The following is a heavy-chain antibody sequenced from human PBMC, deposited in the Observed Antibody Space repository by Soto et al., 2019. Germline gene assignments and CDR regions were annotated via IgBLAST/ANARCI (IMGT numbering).Heavy chain of an antibody. D-gene: IGHD2-21*02. V-gene: IGHV3-48*02. Sequence: LVESGGDLIYPGGSLRLSCVASGFSFSDHSINWVRQAPGKGLQWVSYISSRSDKTYYADSVKGRFTVSRDNAKNALFLQMDSLRDDDTATYYCARLPKGSLVTAWGQGTRVTVSS. CDR3: ARLPKGSLVTA. CDR2: ISSRSDKT. J-gene: IGHJ4*02. CDR1: GFSFSDHS.